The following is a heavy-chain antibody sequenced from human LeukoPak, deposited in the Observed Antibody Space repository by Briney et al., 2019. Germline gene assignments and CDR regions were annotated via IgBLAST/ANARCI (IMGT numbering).Heavy chain of an antibody. D-gene: IGHD3-10*01. CDR1: GVSIGSHY. Sequence: PSETLSLTCTVSGVSIGSHYWSWIRQPPGKGLEWIGYIYYSGSTNYNPSLESRVTISVDTSKNQFSLKLSSVTAADTAVYYCARYGSGSRNFDYWGQGTLVTVSS. J-gene: IGHJ4*02. V-gene: IGHV4-59*11. CDR2: IYYSGST. CDR3: ARYGSGSRNFDY.